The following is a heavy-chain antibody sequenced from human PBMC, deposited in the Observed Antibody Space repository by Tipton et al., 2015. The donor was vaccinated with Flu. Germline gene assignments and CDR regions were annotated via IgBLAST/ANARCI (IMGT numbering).Heavy chain of an antibody. J-gene: IGHJ6*02. CDR1: GGSISSYY. Sequence: TLSLTCTVSGGSISSYYWSWIRQPPGKGLEWIGDIYYSGSTNYNPSLKSRVTISVDTSKNQFSLKLSSVTAADTAVYYCARVGGSSYYYYGMDVWGQGTTVTVSS. CDR3: ARVGGSSYYYYGMDV. CDR2: IYYSGST. V-gene: IGHV4-59*01. D-gene: IGHD1-26*01.